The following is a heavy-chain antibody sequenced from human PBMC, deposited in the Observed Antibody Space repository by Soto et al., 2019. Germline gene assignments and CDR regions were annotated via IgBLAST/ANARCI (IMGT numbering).Heavy chain of an antibody. V-gene: IGHV4-59*08. J-gene: IGHJ4*02. CDR3: ASLGSGYASSGHSILDY. Sequence: QVQLQESGPGLVKPSETLSLSCTVSGGSMNNYYWTWIRQPPGKGLEYIGHIFYTGSTDYNPSLKSRVTMSVDTAKNQFSLKLNSVPAADTAVYYCASLGSGYASSGHSILDYWGQGTLVSVSS. CDR1: GGSMNNYY. D-gene: IGHD3-22*01. CDR2: IFYTGST.